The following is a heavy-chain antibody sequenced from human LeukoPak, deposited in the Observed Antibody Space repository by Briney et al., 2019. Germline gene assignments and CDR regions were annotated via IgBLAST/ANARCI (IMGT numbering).Heavy chain of an antibody. V-gene: IGHV1-8*01. J-gene: IGHJ3*02. CDR2: MNPNSCNT. CDR3: AREPGYMNAFDI. CDR1: GYTFTSYD. Sequence: GASVKVSCKASGYTFTSYDINWVRQATGQGLELMGLMNPNSCNTGYAQKFQGRATMTRNTSISTAYMELSSLRSEDTAVYYCAREPGYMNAFDIWGQGTMVTVSS. D-gene: IGHD5-18*01.